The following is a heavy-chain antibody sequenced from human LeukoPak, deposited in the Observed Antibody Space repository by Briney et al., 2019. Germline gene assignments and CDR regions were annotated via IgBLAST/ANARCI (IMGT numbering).Heavy chain of an antibody. CDR3: ARDRGSYSDY. Sequence: LEWVSVIYSGGSTYYADSVKGRFTISRDNSKNTLYLQMNSLRAEDTAVYYCARDRGSYSDYWGQGTLVTVSS. J-gene: IGHJ4*02. CDR2: IYSGGST. D-gene: IGHD1-26*01. V-gene: IGHV3-53*01.